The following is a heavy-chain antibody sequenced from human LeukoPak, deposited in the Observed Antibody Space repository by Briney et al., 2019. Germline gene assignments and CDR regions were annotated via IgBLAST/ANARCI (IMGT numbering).Heavy chain of an antibody. CDR2: IYPGDSDT. CDR1: GYIFTSYW. D-gene: IGHD1-26*01. CDR3: ARPLYSGSYYYFQH. J-gene: IGHJ1*01. V-gene: IGHV5-51*01. Sequence: GASLQISCQGSGYIFTSYWIGWVRQLPGKGLEWMGIIYPGDSDTRDSPSFQGQVTISADKSISTAYLQWSSLKASDTAMYYCARPLYSGSYYYFQHWGQGTLVTVSS.